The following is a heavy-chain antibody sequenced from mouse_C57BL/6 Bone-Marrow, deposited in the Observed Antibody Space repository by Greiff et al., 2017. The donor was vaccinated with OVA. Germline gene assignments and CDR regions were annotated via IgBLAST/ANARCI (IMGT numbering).Heavy chain of an antibody. J-gene: IGHJ2*01. Sequence: QQSCKASGYTFTSYGISWVKQRTGQGLEWIGEIYPRSGNTYYNEKFKGKATLTADKSSSTAYMELRSLTSEDSAVYFCARKKTGRNCFDYWGQGTTLTVSS. CDR2: IYPRSGNT. V-gene: IGHV1-81*01. D-gene: IGHD4-1*01. CDR3: ARKKTGRNCFDY. CDR1: GYTFTSYG.